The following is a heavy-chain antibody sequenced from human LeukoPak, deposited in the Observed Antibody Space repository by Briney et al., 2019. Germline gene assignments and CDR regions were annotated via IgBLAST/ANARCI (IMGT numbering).Heavy chain of an antibody. Sequence: GGSLRLSCAASGFTFRSYAMSWVRQAPGKGLEWVSGISGSGGSTYYADSVKGRFTISRDNSKDTLYLQMNSLRVDDTAVYYCARVGANFSYYFNYWGQGTLVTVSS. CDR3: ARVGANFSYYFNY. CDR1: GFTFRSYA. J-gene: IGHJ4*02. CDR2: ISGSGGST. D-gene: IGHD1-26*01. V-gene: IGHV3-23*01.